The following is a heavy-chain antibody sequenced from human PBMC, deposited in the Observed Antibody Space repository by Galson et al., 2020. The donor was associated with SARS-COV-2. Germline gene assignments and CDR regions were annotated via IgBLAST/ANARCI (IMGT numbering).Heavy chain of an antibody. CDR2: IWYDGSNK. J-gene: IGHJ6*02. Sequence: GGSLRHSCAASGFTFSSYGMHWVRQAPGKGLEWVAVIWYDGSNKYYADSVKGRFTISRDNSKNTLYLQMNSLRAEDTAVYYCARSTYYYDSSGYYYPPYYYYYGMDVWGQGTTVTVSS. V-gene: IGHV3-33*01. CDR1: GFTFSSYG. CDR3: ARSTYYYDSSGYYYPPYYYYYGMDV. D-gene: IGHD3-22*01.